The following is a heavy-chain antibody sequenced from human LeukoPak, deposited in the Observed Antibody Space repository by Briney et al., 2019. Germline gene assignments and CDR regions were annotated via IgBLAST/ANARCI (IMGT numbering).Heavy chain of an antibody. CDR1: GYTFTGYY. V-gene: IGHV1-2*02. Sequence: ATVKVSCKASGYTFTGYYMHWVRQAPGQGLEWMGWINPNSGGTNYAQKFQGRVTMTRDTSISTAYMELSRLRSDDTAVYYCARAPSPITMIVVVPFDYWGQGTLVTVSS. CDR2: INPNSGGT. D-gene: IGHD3-22*01. J-gene: IGHJ4*02. CDR3: ARAPSPITMIVVVPFDY.